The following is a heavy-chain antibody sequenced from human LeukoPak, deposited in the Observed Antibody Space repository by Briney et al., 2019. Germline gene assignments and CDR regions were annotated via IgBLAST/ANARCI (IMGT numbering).Heavy chain of an antibody. Sequence: GGSLRLSCAASGFTFSSYAMSWVRQAPGKGREWVSAISGSGGSTYHADSVKGRFTISRDNSKNTLYLQMNSLRAEDTAVYYCAKSTTVTYYYYYYGMDVWGQGTTVTVSS. CDR1: GFTFSSYA. CDR3: AKSTTVTYYYYYYGMDV. J-gene: IGHJ6*02. V-gene: IGHV3-23*01. D-gene: IGHD4-17*01. CDR2: ISGSGGST.